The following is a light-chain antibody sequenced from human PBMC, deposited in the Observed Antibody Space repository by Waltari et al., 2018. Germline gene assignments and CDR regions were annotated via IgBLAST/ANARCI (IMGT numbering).Light chain of an antibody. CDR3: ATWDNSLTAVV. Sequence: QSVLTQPPSVSAPPGQKVTISCSGTSPNIGNYLVSWYHQLPGATPKLLIYDNYKRPSGIPDRFSASKSGTSATLDITGLQIGDEADYYCATWDNSLTAVVFGGGTKVTVL. CDR2: DNY. V-gene: IGLV1-51*01. CDR1: SPNIGNYL. J-gene: IGLJ2*01.